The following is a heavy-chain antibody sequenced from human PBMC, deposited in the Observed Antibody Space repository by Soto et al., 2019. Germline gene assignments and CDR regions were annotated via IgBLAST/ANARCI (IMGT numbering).Heavy chain of an antibody. CDR3: ARTYFYDNSGYYYAEYFQH. V-gene: IGHV3-33*01. J-gene: IGHJ1*01. CDR2: IWSGGINI. D-gene: IGHD3-22*01. CDR1: GFTFSSYC. Sequence: GGSLRLSCAASGFTFSSYCVHWVRQAPGKGLEWVAFIWSGGINIYYADSLKGRFTISRDNARNSLYLQMNSLRAEDTAVYYCARTYFYDNSGYYYAEYFQHWGQGTLVTVSS.